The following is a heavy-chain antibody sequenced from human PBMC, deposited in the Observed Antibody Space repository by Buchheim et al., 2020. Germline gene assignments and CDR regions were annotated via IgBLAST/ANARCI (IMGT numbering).Heavy chain of an antibody. Sequence: EVQLVESGGGLVQPGGSLRLSCAASGFTFSSYEMNWVRQAPGKGLEWVSYISSSGSTIYYADSVKGRFTISRDNAKHSLYLQMNSLRAEDTAVYYCARGGLVAARLFYYYGMDVWGQGTT. D-gene: IGHD6-6*01. CDR2: ISSSGSTI. J-gene: IGHJ6*02. CDR1: GFTFSSYE. V-gene: IGHV3-48*03. CDR3: ARGGLVAARLFYYYGMDV.